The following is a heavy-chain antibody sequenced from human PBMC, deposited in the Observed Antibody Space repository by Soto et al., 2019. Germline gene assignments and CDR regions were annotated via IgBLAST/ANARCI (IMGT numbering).Heavy chain of an antibody. CDR3: AREYYYDSSGYSH. Sequence: SETLSLTCAVYGGSFSGYYWSWIRQPPGKGLEWIGEINHSGSTNYNPSLKSRVTISVDTSKNQFSLKLSSVTAADTAVYYCAREYYYDSSGYSHWGQGTLVTVSS. CDR2: INHSGST. D-gene: IGHD3-22*01. CDR1: GGSFSGYY. J-gene: IGHJ4*02. V-gene: IGHV4-34*01.